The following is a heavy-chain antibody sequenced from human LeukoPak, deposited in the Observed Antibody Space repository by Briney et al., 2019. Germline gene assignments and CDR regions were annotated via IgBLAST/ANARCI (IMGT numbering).Heavy chain of an antibody. D-gene: IGHD3-10*01. CDR3: ARDKYYYGSGTLDY. Sequence: GGSLRLSRAASGFTFSSYEMNWVRQAPGKGLEWVSYISSSGSTIYYADSVKGRFTISRDNAKNSLYLQMNSLRAEDTAVYYCARDKYYYGSGTLDYWGQGTLVTVSS. CDR1: GFTFSSYE. J-gene: IGHJ4*02. CDR2: ISSSGSTI. V-gene: IGHV3-48*03.